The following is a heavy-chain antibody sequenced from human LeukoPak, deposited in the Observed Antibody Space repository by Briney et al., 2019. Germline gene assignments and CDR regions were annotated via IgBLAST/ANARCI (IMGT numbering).Heavy chain of an antibody. CDR1: GYTFTSYG. J-gene: IGHJ5*02. V-gene: IGHV1-18*01. CDR2: ISAYNGNT. CDR3: ARDVNSIVGYNWFDP. Sequence: ASVKVSCKASGYTFTSYGISWVRQAPGQGLEWMGWISAYNGNTNYAQKLQGRVTMTTDTSTSTAYMELRSLRSDDTAVYYCARDVNSIVGYNWFDPWGQGTLVTVSS. D-gene: IGHD4-23*01.